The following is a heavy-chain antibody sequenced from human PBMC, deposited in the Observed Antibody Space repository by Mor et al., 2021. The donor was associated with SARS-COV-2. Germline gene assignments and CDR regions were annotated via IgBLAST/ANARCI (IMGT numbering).Heavy chain of an antibody. J-gene: IGHJ3*02. D-gene: IGHD1-26*01. Sequence: GMHWFRQAPGKGLEWVAVIRHDGGEQYYADSLKGRFTISRDNAKNSLYLQMNSLRAEDTAVYYCARDLLGSGSYFDAFDIW. V-gene: IGHV3-33*01. CDR3: ARDLLGSGSYFDAFDI. CDR1: G. CDR2: IRHDGGEQ.